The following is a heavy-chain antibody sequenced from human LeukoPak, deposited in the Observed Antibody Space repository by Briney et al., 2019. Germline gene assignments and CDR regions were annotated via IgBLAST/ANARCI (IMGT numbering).Heavy chain of an antibody. D-gene: IGHD2-15*01. Sequence: GESLKISCKGSGYRFSSYWIGWVRQMPGKGLEWMGIIYPGDSETRYSPSFLGQVTISADKSISTAYLQWSSLKASDTAMYYCVRALGYCSSGSCYYYDYWGQGTLVTVSS. CDR2: IYPGDSET. V-gene: IGHV5-51*01. J-gene: IGHJ4*02. CDR3: VRALGYCSSGSCYYYDY. CDR1: GYRFSSYW.